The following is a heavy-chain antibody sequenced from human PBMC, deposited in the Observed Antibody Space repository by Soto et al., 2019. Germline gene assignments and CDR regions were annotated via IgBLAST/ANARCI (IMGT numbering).Heavy chain of an antibody. D-gene: IGHD3-16*01. CDR1: GFTFDDYA. CDR3: AKDNPLGGGEDYYMDV. Sequence: GGSLRLSCAASGFTFDDYAMHWVRQAPGKGLEWVSGISWNSGSIGYADSVKGRFTISRDNAKNSLYLQMNSLRAEDTALYYCAKDNPLGGGEDYYMDVWGKGTTVTVSS. CDR2: ISWNSGSI. V-gene: IGHV3-9*01. J-gene: IGHJ6*03.